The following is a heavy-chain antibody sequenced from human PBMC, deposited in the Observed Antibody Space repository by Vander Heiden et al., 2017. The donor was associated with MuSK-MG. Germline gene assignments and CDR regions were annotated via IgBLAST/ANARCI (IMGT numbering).Heavy chain of an antibody. CDR2: ISPSGGAT. CDR3: ARDSSDDFGDFKGWFLEL. J-gene: IGHJ2*01. V-gene: IGHV1-46*01. Sequence: QMQLRQSGADVKKPGASVIVPCEASGYPFTRHYMHWVRQAPGQGREWMGLISPSGGATVYEQKFQGRVTMTRDTSTRTDYMELRGMTSGDTAVYYCARDSSDDFGDFKGWFLELWGRGTLVIVSS. D-gene: IGHD4-17*01. CDR1: GYPFTRHY.